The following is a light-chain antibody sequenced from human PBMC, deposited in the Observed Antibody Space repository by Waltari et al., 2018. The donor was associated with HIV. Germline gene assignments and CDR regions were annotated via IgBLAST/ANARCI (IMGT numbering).Light chain of an antibody. Sequence: EIKMTQTPSALSASVGDRVTITCRASQTISDWLAWYQQRPGKAPKLLIFKASGLESGVPSRFSGSLSGTEFTLTISSLQPDVLATYYCQQYSTFPGTFGQGTKVEI. J-gene: IGKJ1*01. V-gene: IGKV1-5*03. CDR2: KAS. CDR3: QQYSTFPGT. CDR1: QTISDW.